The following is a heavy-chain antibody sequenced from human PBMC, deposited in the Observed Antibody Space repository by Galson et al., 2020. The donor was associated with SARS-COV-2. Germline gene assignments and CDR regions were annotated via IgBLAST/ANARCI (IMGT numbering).Heavy chain of an antibody. Sequence: ETSETLSLTCTVSGGSISSGGYYWSWIRQHPGKGLEWIGYIYYSGSTYYNPSLKSRVTISVDTSKNQFSLKLGSVTAADTAVYYCARASRTIFGVVKHFDYWGQGTLVTVSS. J-gene: IGHJ4*02. D-gene: IGHD3-3*01. CDR2: IYYSGST. V-gene: IGHV4-31*03. CDR3: ARASRTIFGVVKHFDY. CDR1: GGSISSGGYY.